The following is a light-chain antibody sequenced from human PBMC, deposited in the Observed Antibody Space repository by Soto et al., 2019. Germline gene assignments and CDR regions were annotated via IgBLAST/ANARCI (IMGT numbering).Light chain of an antibody. J-gene: IGKJ4*01. V-gene: IGKV3-11*01. Sequence: EIVLTQSKATLSLAPGERATLSCRASQSVSSYLAWYQQKPGQAPRLLIYDASNRATGIPARFSGSGSGTEFTLTISSLQSEDFAVYYCQQYNNWPRLTFGGGTKVDI. CDR1: QSVSSY. CDR3: QQYNNWPRLT. CDR2: DAS.